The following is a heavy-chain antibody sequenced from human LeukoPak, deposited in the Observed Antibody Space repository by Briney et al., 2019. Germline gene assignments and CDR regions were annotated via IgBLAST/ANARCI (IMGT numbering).Heavy chain of an antibody. CDR2: FDPEDGET. CDR1: GYTLTELS. V-gene: IGHV1-24*01. CDR3: ARRQDYGSGSYPFDY. J-gene: IGHJ4*02. D-gene: IGHD3-10*01. Sequence: ASVKVSCKVSGYTLTELSMHWVRQAPGKGLEWMGGFDPEDGETIYAQKFQGRVTMTEDTSTDTAYMELSSLRSDDTAVYYCARRQDYGSGSYPFDYWGQGTLVTVSS.